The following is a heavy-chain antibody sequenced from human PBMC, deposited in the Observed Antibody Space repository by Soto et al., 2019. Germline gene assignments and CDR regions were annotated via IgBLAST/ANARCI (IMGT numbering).Heavy chain of an antibody. V-gene: IGHV3-30*04. Sequence: QVHLEESGGGVVQPGRSLRLSCAASEFTFSRHTMHWVRQAPGKGLEWVASISYDGSDTYYADSVKGRFTISRDNSKNTLSVEMDSLRAEDTAVYYCASDRLRLGELSLLGYFDYWGQGTLVTVSS. CDR1: EFTFSRHT. CDR3: ASDRLRLGELSLLGYFDY. CDR2: ISYDGSDT. D-gene: IGHD3-16*02. J-gene: IGHJ4*02.